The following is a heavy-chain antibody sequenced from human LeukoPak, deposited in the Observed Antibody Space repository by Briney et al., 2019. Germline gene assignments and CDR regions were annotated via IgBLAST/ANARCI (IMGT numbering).Heavy chain of an antibody. Sequence: SETLSLTCTVSGGSISGYYWSWLRQPPGKGLEWIGYIYYSGSTNYNPPLKSRVPISVDTSKNQFSLKLSSVTAADTAVYYCARDLGSMITFGGVIVTYDAFDIWGQGTMVTVSS. V-gene: IGHV4-59*01. J-gene: IGHJ3*02. CDR1: GGSISGYY. D-gene: IGHD3-16*02. CDR2: IYYSGST. CDR3: ARDLGSMITFGGVIVTYDAFDI.